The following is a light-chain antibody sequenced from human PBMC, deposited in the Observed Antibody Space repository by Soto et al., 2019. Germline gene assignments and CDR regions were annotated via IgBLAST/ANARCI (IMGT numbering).Light chain of an antibody. V-gene: IGLV2-14*01. CDR2: MVS. CDR3: SSFAGSRVLV. CDR1: SSDVGNYNY. J-gene: IGLJ2*01. Sequence: QSVLTQPASVSGSPGQSITISCTGTSSDVGNYNYVSWYQQYPGRVPKLLIYMVSNRPSGVSNRFSGSKSGNTASLTISGLQAEDEAVYYCSSFAGSRVLVLGGGTKLTVL.